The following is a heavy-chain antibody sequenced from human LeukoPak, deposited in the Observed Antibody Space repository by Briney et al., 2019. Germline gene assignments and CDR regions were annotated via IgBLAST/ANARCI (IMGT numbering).Heavy chain of an antibody. D-gene: IGHD2-2*01. J-gene: IGHJ4*02. CDR3: ARDPCNSTSCHRRYGLDQ. Sequence: SETLSLTCXVSGGSIGSYYWSWIRQAAGKGLEWIGRIYTSGSTNYNPSLKSRVTMSVDTSKNQFSLKLSSVTAADTAVYFCARDPCNSTSCHRRYGLDQWGQGTLVTVSS. CDR1: GGSIGSYY. CDR2: IYTSGST. V-gene: IGHV4-4*07.